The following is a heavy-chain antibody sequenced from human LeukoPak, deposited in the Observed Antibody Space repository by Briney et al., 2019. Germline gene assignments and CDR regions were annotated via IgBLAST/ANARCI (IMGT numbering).Heavy chain of an antibody. J-gene: IGHJ5*02. D-gene: IGHD5-18*01. CDR3: AKGAGGFSYYNWFDP. CDR2: IYYSGTT. V-gene: IGHV4-39*07. Sequence: AWVRQPPGKGLEWIGSIYYSGTTHYNPSLESRVTISVDTSKNQFSLKLASVTAADTAIYYCAKGAGGFSYYNWFDPWGQGTLVTVSS.